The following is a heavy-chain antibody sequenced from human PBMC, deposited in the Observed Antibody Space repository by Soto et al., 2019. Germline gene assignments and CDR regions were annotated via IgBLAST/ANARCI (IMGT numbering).Heavy chain of an antibody. J-gene: IGHJ6*03. Sequence: GGSLRLSCAASGFTFSDYYMSWIRQAPGKGLEWVSYIGSSGSTIYYADSVKGRFTISRDNAKNSLFLQMNSLRAEDTAVYYCAREGTSKNYYYYYMDVWGKGTTVTVSS. CDR3: AREGTSKNYYYYYMDV. V-gene: IGHV3-11*01. D-gene: IGHD2-2*01. CDR1: GFTFSDYY. CDR2: IGSSGSTI.